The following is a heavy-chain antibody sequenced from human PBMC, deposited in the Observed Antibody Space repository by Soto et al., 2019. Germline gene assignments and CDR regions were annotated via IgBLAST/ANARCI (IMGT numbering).Heavy chain of an antibody. CDR3: ARVVRGFCSSTRCYTNGFDL. V-gene: IGHV3-48*02. CDR1: GFTSSRYP. Sequence: QLVESGGGLVQPGGSLRLSCTASGFTSSRYPVNWVRQAPGKGLEWLSYISPSNSTIYYADSVKGRFTISTDNAKNSLDLQMNGVREDDTTVYYCARVVRGFCSSTRCYTNGFDLWGQGTVVTVST. D-gene: IGHD2-2*01. CDR2: ISPSNSTI. J-gene: IGHJ3*01.